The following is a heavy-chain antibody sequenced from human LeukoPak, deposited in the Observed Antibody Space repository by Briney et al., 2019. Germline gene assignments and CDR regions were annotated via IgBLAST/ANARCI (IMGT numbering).Heavy chain of an antibody. V-gene: IGHV1-18*01. D-gene: IGHD2-15*01. Sequence: ASVKVSCKASGYTFTSYGISWVRQAPGQGLEWMGWISAYNGNTNYAQKLQGRVTMTTDTSTSPAYMELRSLRSDDTAVYYCASDDVHRCSGGSCYIFLDYWGQGTLVTVSS. CDR3: ASDDVHRCSGGSCYIFLDY. CDR1: GYTFTSYG. CDR2: ISAYNGNT. J-gene: IGHJ4*02.